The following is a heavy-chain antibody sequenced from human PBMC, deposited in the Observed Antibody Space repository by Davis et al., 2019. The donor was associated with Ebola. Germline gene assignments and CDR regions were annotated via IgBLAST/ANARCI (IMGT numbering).Heavy chain of an antibody. CDR2: IYSGGST. Sequence: GESLKISCAASGFTVSSNYMSWVRQAPGKGLEWVSVIYSGGSTYYADSVKGRFTISRDNSKNTLYLQMNSLRAEDTAVYYCARDQEKVGATRGGVYYYYGMDVWGQGTTVTVSS. D-gene: IGHD1-26*01. CDR1: GFTVSSNY. CDR3: ARDQEKVGATRGGVYYYYGMDV. J-gene: IGHJ6*02. V-gene: IGHV3-66*01.